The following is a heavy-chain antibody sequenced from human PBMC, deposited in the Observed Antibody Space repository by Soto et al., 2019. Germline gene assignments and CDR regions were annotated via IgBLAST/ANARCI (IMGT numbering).Heavy chain of an antibody. D-gene: IGHD2-2*01. CDR3: ARDPGHVVVPAAPLWESFGGSPYYYYGMDV. CDR1: GGSISSSNW. CDR2: IYHSGST. V-gene: IGHV4-4*02. Sequence: PSETLSLTCAVSGGSISSSNWWSWVRQPPGKGLEWIGEIYHSGSTNYNPSLKSRVTISVDKSKNQFSLKLSSVTAADTAVYYCARDPGHVVVPAAPLWESFGGSPYYYYGMDVWGQGTTVTVSS. J-gene: IGHJ6*02.